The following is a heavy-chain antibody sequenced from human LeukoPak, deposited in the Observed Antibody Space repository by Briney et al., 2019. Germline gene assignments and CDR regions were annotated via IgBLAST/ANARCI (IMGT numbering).Heavy chain of an antibody. Sequence: SETLSLTCSVSGASVSDGNYYWSWIRQPPGKGLEWIGYMFYSESTKYNPSLKSRVTISVDKSKNQFSLHMSSVTAADTAVYYCARHADSSGRDNWGQGTLVTVSS. D-gene: IGHD3-22*01. CDR1: GASVSDGNYY. J-gene: IGHJ4*02. CDR3: ARHADSSGRDN. V-gene: IGHV4-61*01. CDR2: MFYSEST.